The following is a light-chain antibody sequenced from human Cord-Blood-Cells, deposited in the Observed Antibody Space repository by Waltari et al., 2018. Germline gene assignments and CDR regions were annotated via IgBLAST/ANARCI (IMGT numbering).Light chain of an antibody. V-gene: IGKV1-5*01. Sequence: DIQMTQSPSTLSASVGDRVTITCRASQSISSWLAWYQQKPGKAPKLLIYDASNLESGVPARFSGSGSGTEFTLNISSLQPDDFATYYCQQYNSYSWTFGQGTKVEIK. CDR3: QQYNSYSWT. J-gene: IGKJ1*01. CDR2: DAS. CDR1: QSISSW.